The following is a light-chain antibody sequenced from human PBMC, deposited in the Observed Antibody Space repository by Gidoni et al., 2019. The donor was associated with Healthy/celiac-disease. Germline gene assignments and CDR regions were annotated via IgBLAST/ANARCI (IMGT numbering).Light chain of an antibody. Sequence: DIQMTQSPSSLSASVGDGVTITCRASQSISSYLNWYQQKPGKAPKLLIYAASSLQSGVPSRFSGSGSGTDFTLTISSLQPEDFATYYCQQSYSTPPVTFGQGTKVEIK. CDR2: AAS. CDR1: QSISSY. V-gene: IGKV1-39*01. CDR3: QQSYSTPPVT. J-gene: IGKJ1*01.